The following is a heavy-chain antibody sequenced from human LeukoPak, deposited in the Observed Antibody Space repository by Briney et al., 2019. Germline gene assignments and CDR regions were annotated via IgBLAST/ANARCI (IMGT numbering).Heavy chain of an antibody. Sequence: SETLSLTCAVYGGSFSGYYWSWIRQPPGKGLEWIGEINHSGSTNYNPSLKSRVTISVDTSKNQFSLKLSSVTAADTAVYYCARDGYNPYYYYGVDVWGQGTTVTVSS. CDR1: GGSFSGYY. CDR2: INHSGST. J-gene: IGHJ6*02. D-gene: IGHD5-24*01. V-gene: IGHV4-34*01. CDR3: ARDGYNPYYYYGVDV.